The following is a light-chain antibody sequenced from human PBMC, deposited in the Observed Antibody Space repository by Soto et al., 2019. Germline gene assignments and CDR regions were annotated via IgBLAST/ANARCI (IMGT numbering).Light chain of an antibody. V-gene: IGKV1-5*03. CDR2: KAS. CDR1: QSISSW. Sequence: DIQMTQSPSTLSASVGDRVTITCRASQSISSWLAWYQQKPGKAPKLLIYKASSLESGDPSRFSGSGFGTEFTLTISSLQPDDFATYYCQQYNSYSYTFGQGTKLEIK. CDR3: QQYNSYSYT. J-gene: IGKJ2*01.